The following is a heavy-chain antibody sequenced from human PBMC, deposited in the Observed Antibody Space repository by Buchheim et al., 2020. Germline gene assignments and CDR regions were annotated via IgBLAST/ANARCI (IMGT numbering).Heavy chain of an antibody. J-gene: IGHJ5*02. CDR1: GGSFSGYY. CDR2: INHSGST. Sequence: QVQLQQWGARLLKPSETLSLTCAVYGGSFSGYYWSWIRQPPGKGLEWIGEINHSGSTNYNPSLKSRVTISVDTSKNQFSLKLSSVTAADTAVYYCARGHGSSSNWFDPWGQGTL. V-gene: IGHV4-34*01. CDR3: ARGHGSSSNWFDP. D-gene: IGHD6-6*01.